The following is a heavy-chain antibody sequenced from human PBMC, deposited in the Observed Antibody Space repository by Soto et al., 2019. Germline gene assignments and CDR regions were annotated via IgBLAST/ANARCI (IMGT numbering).Heavy chain of an antibody. J-gene: IGHJ6*02. Sequence: QVQLVQSGAEVKKPGSSVKVSCKASGGTFSSYAISWVRQAPGQGLEWMGGIIPIFGTANYAQKFQGRVTSTADESTSTADMELSSLRSEDTAVYYCARVPVRGGEYYDGMDVWGQGTTVTVSS. CDR3: ARVPVRGGEYYDGMDV. CDR2: IIPIFGTA. D-gene: IGHD3-10*01. V-gene: IGHV1-69*01. CDR1: GGTFSSYA.